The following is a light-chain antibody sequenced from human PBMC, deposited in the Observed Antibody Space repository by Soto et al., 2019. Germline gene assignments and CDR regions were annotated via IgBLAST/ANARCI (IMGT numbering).Light chain of an antibody. CDR2: GAS. J-gene: IGKJ1*01. CDR3: QQRSNWPRT. CDR1: QSVSSRY. V-gene: IGKV3D-20*02. Sequence: IVLTQAPGTLSFSPGEIATLSCRASQSVSSRYLAWYQQKPGQAPRLLMYGASTRATGIPARFSGTGSGTDFTLTVSSLQSEDFAVYYCQQRSNWPRTFGQGTKVDIK.